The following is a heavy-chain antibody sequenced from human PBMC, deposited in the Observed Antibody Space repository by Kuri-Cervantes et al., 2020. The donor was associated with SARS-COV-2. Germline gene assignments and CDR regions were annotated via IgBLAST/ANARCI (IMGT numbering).Heavy chain of an antibody. CDR2: ISYDGRNK. Sequence: GGSLRLSCAASGFTFSSYAMHWVRQAPGKGLEWVAVISYDGRNKYYADSVKGRFTISRDNSKNTLYLQMNSLRAEDTAVYYCAREWFEGYYYGMDVWGQGTTVTVSS. V-gene: IGHV3-30*04. CDR1: GFTFSSYA. J-gene: IGHJ6*02. D-gene: IGHD3-10*01. CDR3: AREWFEGYYYGMDV.